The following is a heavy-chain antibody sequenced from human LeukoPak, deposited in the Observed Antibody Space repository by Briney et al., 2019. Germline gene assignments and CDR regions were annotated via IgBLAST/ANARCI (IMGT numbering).Heavy chain of an antibody. CDR2: ISWDGGRT. J-gene: IGHJ4*02. CDR1: GFTFDDYT. Sequence: PGGSLRPSRAASGFTFDDYTMHWVRQAPGKGLEWVSLISWDGGRTYYADSVKGRFTISRDNSKNTLYLQMNSLRAEDTAVYYCARGPSGYHNTGGQGTLVTVSS. V-gene: IGHV3-43*01. D-gene: IGHD5-12*01. CDR3: ARGPSGYHNT.